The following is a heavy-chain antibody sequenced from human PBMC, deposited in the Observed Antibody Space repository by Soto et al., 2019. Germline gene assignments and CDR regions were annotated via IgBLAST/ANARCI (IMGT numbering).Heavy chain of an antibody. J-gene: IGHJ4*01. CDR1: GYTFTSYG. CDR3: TTDSYFTLKLVRFDY. V-gene: IGHV1-18*01. CDR2: ISAYNGNT. D-gene: IGHD3-22*01. Sequence: GASVKVSCKASGYTFTSYGIIWVRQAPGQGLEWMGWISAYNGNTNYAQKLQGRVTMTTDTSTSTAYMELNSLKTEDTAVYYCTTDSYFTLKLVRFDYWGLGTLVTVSS.